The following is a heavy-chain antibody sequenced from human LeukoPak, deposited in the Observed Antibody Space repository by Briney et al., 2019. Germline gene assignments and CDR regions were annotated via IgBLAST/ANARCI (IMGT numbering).Heavy chain of an antibody. CDR2: IYNSGST. J-gene: IGHJ3*02. CDR3: AGEGGYDFYDQAFDI. V-gene: IGHV4-59*01. Sequence: SETLSLTCTVSGGSISSYYWSWIRQPPGKGLERSGYIYNSGSTNYNPSLKSRVTISVDTSKNQFSLKLSSVTAADTARYYVAGEGGYDFYDQAFDIWGQGTMVSVSS. CDR1: GGSISSYY. D-gene: IGHD5-12*01.